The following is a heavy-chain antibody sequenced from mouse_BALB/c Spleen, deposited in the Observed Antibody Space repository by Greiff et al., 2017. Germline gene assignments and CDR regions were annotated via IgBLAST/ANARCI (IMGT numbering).Heavy chain of an antibody. Sequence: EVKLQQSGPELVKPGASVKIPCKASGYTFTDYNMDWVKQSHGKSLEWIGDINPNNGGTIYNQKFKGKATLTVDKSSSTAYMELRSLTSEDTAVYYCARYGNYAMDYWGQGTSVTVSS. CDR1: GYTFTDYN. CDR3: ARYGNYAMDY. D-gene: IGHD2-1*01. CDR2: INPNNGGT. V-gene: IGHV1-18*01. J-gene: IGHJ4*01.